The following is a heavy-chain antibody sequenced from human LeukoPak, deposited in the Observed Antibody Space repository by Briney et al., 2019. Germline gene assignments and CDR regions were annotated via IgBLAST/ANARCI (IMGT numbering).Heavy chain of an antibody. J-gene: IGHJ5*02. V-gene: IGHV1-69*01. CDR3: ARDLAEGGYILTGYSGWFDP. Sequence: SVKVSCKASGGTFSSYAISWVRQAPGQGLEWMGGIIPIFGTANYAQKFQGRVTITADESTSTAYMELSSLRSEDTAVYYCARDLAEGGYILTGYSGWFDPWGQGTLVTVSS. D-gene: IGHD3-9*01. CDR1: GGTFSSYA. CDR2: IIPIFGTA.